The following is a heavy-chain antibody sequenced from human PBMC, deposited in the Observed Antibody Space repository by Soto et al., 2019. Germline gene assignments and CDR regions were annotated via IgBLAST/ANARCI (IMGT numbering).Heavy chain of an antibody. J-gene: IGHJ6*03. CDR1: GYTFTGYY. V-gene: IGHV1-2*04. CDR2: INPNSGGT. CDR3: ARGKRYYYYYMDV. Sequence: ASLKVYCKTSGYTFTGYYMRCVRHTPGQGLELIGWINPNSGGTNYAQKFQGWVTMTRDTSISTAYMELSRLRSDDTAVYYCARGKRYYYYYMDVWGKGTTVTVSS.